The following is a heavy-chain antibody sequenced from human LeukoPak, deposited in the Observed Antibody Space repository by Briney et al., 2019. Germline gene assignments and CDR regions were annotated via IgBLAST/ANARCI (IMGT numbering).Heavy chain of an antibody. CDR2: IYHSGST. Sequence: SETLSLTCTVSGGSISSYYWSWIRQPPGKGLEWIGYIYHSGSTYYNPSLKSRVTISVDASKNQFSLKLSSVTAADTAVYYCAKGEGIVVVVAAAIDYWGQGTLVTVSS. CDR1: GGSISSYY. V-gene: IGHV4-59*04. J-gene: IGHJ4*02. D-gene: IGHD2-15*01. CDR3: AKGEGIVVVVAAAIDY.